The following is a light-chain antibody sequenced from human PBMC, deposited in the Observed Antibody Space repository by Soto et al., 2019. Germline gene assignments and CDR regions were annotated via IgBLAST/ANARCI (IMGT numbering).Light chain of an antibody. CDR2: DAS. CDR1: QDIGKF. Sequence: DIQMTQSPSSLSPSVGDRVTITCRASQDIGKFLNWYQQKPGKAPKLLIYDASILQTGVPSRFSGSGSGTHFTFTISSLQPEDSASYYCHQYDNVPQTFGQGTKLEIK. V-gene: IGKV1-33*01. CDR3: HQYDNVPQT. J-gene: IGKJ2*01.